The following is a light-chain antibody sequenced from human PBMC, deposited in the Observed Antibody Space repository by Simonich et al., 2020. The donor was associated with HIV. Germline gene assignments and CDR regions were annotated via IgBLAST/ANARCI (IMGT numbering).Light chain of an antibody. CDR2: AAT. Sequence: DIQLPQSPSSVSAYVVDRVTLTFLARQGVRSWLAWYQQKPGKAPKLLMYAATSLQRGVPSSSSGSGTGTDFTLTISSLQPEDFATYYCKQANSFPVTFGPGTKVDIK. J-gene: IGKJ3*01. V-gene: IGKV1-12*01. CDR1: QGVRSW. CDR3: KQANSFPVT.